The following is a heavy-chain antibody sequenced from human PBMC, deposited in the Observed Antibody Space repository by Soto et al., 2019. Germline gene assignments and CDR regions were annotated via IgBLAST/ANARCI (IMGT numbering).Heavy chain of an antibody. CDR3: ARLLQRRGYYDSSGYYYPLWMGTYYGMDV. CDR2: IYYSGST. CDR1: GGSVRSDY. D-gene: IGHD3-22*01. J-gene: IGHJ6*02. Sequence: SETLSLTCTVSGGSVRSDYWSWIRQPPGKGLEWIGSIYYSGSTYYNPSLKSRVTISVDTSKNQFSLKLSSVTAADTAVYYCARLLQRRGYYDSSGYYYPLWMGTYYGMDVWGQGTTVTVSS. V-gene: IGHV4-59*05.